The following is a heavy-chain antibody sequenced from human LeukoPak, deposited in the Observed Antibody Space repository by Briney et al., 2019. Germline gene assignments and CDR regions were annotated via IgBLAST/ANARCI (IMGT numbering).Heavy chain of an antibody. D-gene: IGHD3-22*01. J-gene: IGHJ4*02. CDR1: RLTFNSNA. Sequence: PGGSLRLSCVVSRLTFNSNAMYWVRQAPGKGLEWVSGISVSGGSEYYADSVKGRFSVSRDNSKHTAYLQMNSLRAEDTAVYFCASHAHDYDSSGYFDSWGQGALVTVSS. V-gene: IGHV3-23*01. CDR2: ISVSGGSE. CDR3: ASHAHDYDSSGYFDS.